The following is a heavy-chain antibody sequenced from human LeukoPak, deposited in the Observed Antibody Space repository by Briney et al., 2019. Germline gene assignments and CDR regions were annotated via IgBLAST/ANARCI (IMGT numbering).Heavy chain of an antibody. CDR3: GRHQTMYYGMDV. V-gene: IGHV4-39*01. Sequence: PSETLSLTCTVSGGAISSSSYYWGWIRQPPRKGLEWIGSIFYSGSTYYNPSLKSRVTMSVDTSKNQFSLKLSSVTAADTAMYYCGRHQTMYYGMDVWGQGTAVTVSS. CDR1: GGAISSSSYY. D-gene: IGHD4/OR15-4a*01. CDR2: IFYSGST. J-gene: IGHJ6*02.